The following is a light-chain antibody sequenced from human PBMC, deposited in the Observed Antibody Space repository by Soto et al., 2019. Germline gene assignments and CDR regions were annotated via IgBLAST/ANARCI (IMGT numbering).Light chain of an antibody. V-gene: IGLV1-47*01. CDR2: RNN. J-gene: IGLJ3*02. CDR3: AAWDDSLSGWV. CDR1: SSNIGSNY. Sequence: QSVLTQPPSASGTPGQRVTISCSGSSSNIGSNYVYWYQQVPGTAPKRLIYRNNQRPSGVPDRFSGSKSGTSASLAISGLRSEDEADYYCAAWDDSLSGWVFGGGTKVTVL.